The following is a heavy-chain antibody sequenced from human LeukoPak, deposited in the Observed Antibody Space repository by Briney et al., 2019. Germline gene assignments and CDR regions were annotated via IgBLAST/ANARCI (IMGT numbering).Heavy chain of an antibody. CDR3: ARVVLYDSSGYYLGVIDY. CDR2: INPNSGGT. J-gene: IGHJ4*02. CDR1: GYTFTGYY. Sequence: GASVKVSCKASGYTFTGYYMHWVRQAPGQGLEWMGWINPNSGGTNYAQKFQGRVTMTRDTSISTAYMELSRLRSDDTAVYYCARVVLYDSSGYYLGVIDYWGQGTLVTVSS. D-gene: IGHD3-22*01. V-gene: IGHV1-2*02.